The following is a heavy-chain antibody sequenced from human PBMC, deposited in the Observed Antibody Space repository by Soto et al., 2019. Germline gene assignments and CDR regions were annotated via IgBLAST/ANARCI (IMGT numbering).Heavy chain of an antibody. V-gene: IGHV4-39*01. J-gene: IGHJ6*02. CDR1: GGSISSSSYY. Sequence: KPSETLSLTCTVSGGSISSSSYYWGWIRQPPGKGLEWIGSIYYSGSTYYNPSLKSRVTISVDTSKNQFSLKLSSVTAADTAVYYCARVDTAMEAYYYYYGMDVWGQGTTVTVSS. CDR3: ARVDTAMEAYYYYYGMDV. CDR2: IYYSGST. D-gene: IGHD5-18*01.